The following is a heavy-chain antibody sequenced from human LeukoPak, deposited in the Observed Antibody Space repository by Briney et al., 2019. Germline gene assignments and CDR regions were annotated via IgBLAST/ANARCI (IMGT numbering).Heavy chain of an antibody. J-gene: IGHJ4*02. Sequence: PGGSLRLSCAASGFTFSSYSMNWVRQAPGKGLEWVSSISSSSSYIYYADSVKGRFTISRDNSKNTLYLQMNSLRAEDTAVYYCAKGRGIAAAGTARNPFDYWGQGTLVTVSS. CDR3: AKGRGIAAAGTARNPFDY. D-gene: IGHD6-13*01. CDR2: ISSSSSYI. V-gene: IGHV3-21*01. CDR1: GFTFSSYS.